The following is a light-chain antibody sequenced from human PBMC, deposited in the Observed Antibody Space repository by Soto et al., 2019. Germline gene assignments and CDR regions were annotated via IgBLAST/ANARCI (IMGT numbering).Light chain of an antibody. CDR3: QQYYSYPPIT. V-gene: IGKV1-5*01. CDR2: AAS. Sequence: DIQMTQSPSTLSASVGDRVTITCRASQSISSWLAWYQQKPGKAPKLLIYAASTLQSGVPSRFSGSGSGTDFTLTISSLQPEDFATYYCQQYYSYPPITFGQGTKVDIK. CDR1: QSISSW. J-gene: IGKJ1*01.